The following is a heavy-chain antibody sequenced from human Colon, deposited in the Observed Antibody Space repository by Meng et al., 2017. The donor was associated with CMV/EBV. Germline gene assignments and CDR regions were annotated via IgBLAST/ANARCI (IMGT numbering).Heavy chain of an antibody. D-gene: IGHD3-9*01. CDR3: ARDRMDILTGSDY. Sequence: GESLKISCAASGFTFSSYSMTWVRQAPGKGLEWVSSISSRSSFIYYADSVKGRFTISRDNARNSLYLQMNSLTAEDTAVYYCARDRMDILTGSDYWGQGTLVTVSS. CDR1: GFTFSSYS. J-gene: IGHJ4*02. V-gene: IGHV3-21*01. CDR2: ISSRSSFI.